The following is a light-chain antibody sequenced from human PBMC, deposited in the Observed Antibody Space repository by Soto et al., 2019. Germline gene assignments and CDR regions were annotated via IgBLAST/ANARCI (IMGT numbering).Light chain of an antibody. V-gene: IGKV3-15*01. CDR1: QSVSSSY. Sequence: EIVLTQSPDTLSLSPGERATLSCRTSQSVSSSYLAWYQQKPGQAPRLLIYGASTRATGIPARFSGSGSGTEFTLTISSLQSEDFAVYFCQQYNNWPPVTFGPGTKVDIK. CDR2: GAS. J-gene: IGKJ3*01. CDR3: QQYNNWPPVT.